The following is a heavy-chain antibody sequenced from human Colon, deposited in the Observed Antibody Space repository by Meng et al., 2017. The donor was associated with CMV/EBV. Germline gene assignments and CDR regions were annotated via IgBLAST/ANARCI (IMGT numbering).Heavy chain of an antibody. CDR2: IAGGGTST. Sequence: GESLKISCAASGFSFGNFAMSWVRQAPGKGLEWVATIAGGGTSTYYPDSANGRFTISRDNSKNTLYLQSSSLRAVDTAIYYCAKDLGSHYFYGMDVWGQGTTVTVSS. CDR3: AKDLGSHYFYGMDV. J-gene: IGHJ6*02. CDR1: GFSFGNFA. V-gene: IGHV3-23*01. D-gene: IGHD3-10*01.